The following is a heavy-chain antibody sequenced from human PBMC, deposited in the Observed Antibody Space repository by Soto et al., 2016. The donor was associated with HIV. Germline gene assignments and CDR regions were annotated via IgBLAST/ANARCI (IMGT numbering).Heavy chain of an antibody. J-gene: IGHJ6*03. Sequence: QVQLVQSGAEVKKPGASVKVSCKASGYTFTGYYMYWVRQAPGQGLEWMGWINPNSGGTNYAQKFQDRVTMTRDTSISTAYMELSRLRSDDTAVYYCAREGGEQWLAPYYNYYMDVWGKGTTVTVSS. D-gene: IGHD6-19*01. CDR3: AREGGEQWLAPYYNYYMDV. CDR1: GYTFTGYY. CDR2: INPNSGGT. V-gene: IGHV1-2*02.